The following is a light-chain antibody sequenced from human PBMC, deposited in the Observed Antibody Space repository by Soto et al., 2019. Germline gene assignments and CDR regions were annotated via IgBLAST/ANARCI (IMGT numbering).Light chain of an antibody. CDR3: SSYTSSSTWV. J-gene: IGLJ3*02. CDR1: SSDVGGYNR. CDR2: EVS. Sequence: QSVLTQPPSVSGSPGQSVTISCTGSSSDVGGYNRVSWYQQPPGTAPKLKIYEVSNRPSGVPDRFSGSKSGNTASLTISGLQAEDEGDFYCSSYTSSSTWVFGGGTKLTVL. V-gene: IGLV2-18*02.